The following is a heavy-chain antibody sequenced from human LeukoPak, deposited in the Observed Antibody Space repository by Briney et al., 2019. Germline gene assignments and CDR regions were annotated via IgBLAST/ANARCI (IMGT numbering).Heavy chain of an antibody. CDR2: TYYRSKWYN. V-gene: IGHV6-1*01. CDR1: GDRVSSNSAA. J-gene: IGHJ6*02. CDR3: ARGEVVVPATHYHGMGV. Sequence: SQTLSLTCAISGDRVSSNSAAWNWIRQSPSRGLEWLGGTYYRSKWYNDYAGSVKSRIIINADTSKNHFSLQLKSVTPEDTAVYYCARGEVVVPATHYHGMGVWGQGTTVTVSS. D-gene: IGHD2-15*01.